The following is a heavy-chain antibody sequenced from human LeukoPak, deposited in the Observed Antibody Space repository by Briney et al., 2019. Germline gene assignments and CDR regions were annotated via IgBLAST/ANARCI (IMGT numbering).Heavy chain of an antibody. CDR1: GFTFSSYG. J-gene: IGHJ4*02. V-gene: IGHV3-33*01. Sequence: PGGSLRLSCAASGFTFSSYGMHWVRQAPARGLEWVAVIWYDGSNEYYADSVKGRFTLSRDNSKNTLYLQINSLRAEDTAVYYCARVHRYASGTYSFDYWGQGTLVTVSS. CDR3: ARVHRYASGTYSFDY. D-gene: IGHD3-10*01. CDR2: IWYDGSNE.